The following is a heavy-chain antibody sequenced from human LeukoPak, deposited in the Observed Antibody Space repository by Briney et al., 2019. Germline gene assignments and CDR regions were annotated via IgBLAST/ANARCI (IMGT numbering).Heavy chain of an antibody. CDR3: ARDQLDH. CDR1: GLDVSGTY. Sequence: GGSLRLSCVSSGLDVSGTYMSWIRQAPGKGLEWVSTAFVGGDTYYADSVEGRFTLSKDISTNTMYLQMDGLRPEDTAVYLCARDQLDHWGQGALVSVSP. J-gene: IGHJ5*02. CDR2: AFVGGDT. V-gene: IGHV3-53*01.